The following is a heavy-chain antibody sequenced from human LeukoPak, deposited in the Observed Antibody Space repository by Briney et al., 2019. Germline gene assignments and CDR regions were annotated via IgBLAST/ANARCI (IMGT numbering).Heavy chain of an antibody. CDR1: TGPMNSYY. J-gene: IGHJ4*02. D-gene: IGHD3-22*01. CDR2: IYYTGST. CDR3: ARGSASSGWYFDY. V-gene: IGHV4-59*12. Sequence: SETLSLTCTVSTGPMNSYYWSWIRQPPEKALEWIGYIYYTGSTNYNPSLKSRVTISVDTSKNQFSLKLSSVTAADTAVYYCARGSASSGWYFDYWGQGTLVTVSS.